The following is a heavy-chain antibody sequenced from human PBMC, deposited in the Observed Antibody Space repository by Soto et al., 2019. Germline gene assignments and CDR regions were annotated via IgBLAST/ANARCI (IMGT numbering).Heavy chain of an antibody. J-gene: IGHJ4*02. CDR1: GFTFSSYW. D-gene: IGHD5-18*01. Sequence: EVQLVESGGGLVQPGGSLRLSCAASGFTFSSYWMTWVRQAPGKGLEWVANIKQSGSETYYVDSVKGRFTISRDDAKNSLYLQMNTLRAEDTAVYYCARGYSIDYWGQGTLVXVXS. CDR3: ARGYSIDY. CDR2: IKQSGSET. V-gene: IGHV3-7*03.